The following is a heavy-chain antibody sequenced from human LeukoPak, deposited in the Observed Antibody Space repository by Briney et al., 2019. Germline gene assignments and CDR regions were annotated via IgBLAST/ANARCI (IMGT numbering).Heavy chain of an antibody. D-gene: IGHD4-17*01. CDR2: IWYDGSNK. V-gene: IGHV3-33*01. CDR3: ARYYGDHEGGFDY. CDR1: GFTFSSYG. J-gene: IGHJ4*02. Sequence: GGSLRLSCAASGFTFSSYGMHWVRQAPGKGLEWVAVIWYDGSNKYYADSVKGRFTISRDNSKNTLYLQMNSLRAEDTAVYYCARYYGDHEGGFDYWGQGTLVTVSS.